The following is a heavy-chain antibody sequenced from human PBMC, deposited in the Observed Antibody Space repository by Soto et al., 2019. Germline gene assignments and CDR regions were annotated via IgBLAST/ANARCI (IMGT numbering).Heavy chain of an antibody. V-gene: IGHV4-59*01. D-gene: IGHD3-22*01. CDR2: IYYSGST. CDR1: GGSISSYY. J-gene: IGHJ6*02. CDR3: ARTTYYYDSSGYDYYYYGMDV. Sequence: SETLSLTCTVSGGSISSYYRSWIRQPPGTGLEWIGYIYYSGSTNYNPSLKSRVTISVDTSKNQFSLKLSSVTAADTAVYYCARTTYYYDSSGYDYYYYGMDVWGQGTTVTVSS.